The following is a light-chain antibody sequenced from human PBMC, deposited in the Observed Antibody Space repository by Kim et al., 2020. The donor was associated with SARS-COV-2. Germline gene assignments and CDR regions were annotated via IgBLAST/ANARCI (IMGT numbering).Light chain of an antibody. J-gene: IGLJ3*02. CDR2: EVT. V-gene: IGLV2-8*01. CDR1: SNDIGGYNY. CDR3: YSYTGSAWV. Sequence: PGQSVTLSCTGTSNDIGGYNYVSWYQHHPGKVPKLIIYEVTKRPSGVPDRFSASKSGNSASLTVSGLQAEDEADYYCYSYTGSAWVFGGGTKLTVL.